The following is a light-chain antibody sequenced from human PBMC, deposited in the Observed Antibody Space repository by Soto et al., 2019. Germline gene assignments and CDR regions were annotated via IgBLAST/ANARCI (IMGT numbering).Light chain of an antibody. J-gene: IGKJ1*01. CDR1: QSVSSN. CDR2: GAS. Sequence: EIVMTQSPATLSVSPGERATLSCRASQSVSSNLAWYQQKPGQAPRHLIYGASTRATGIPARFSGSGSGKELTLTIGRLQYEDFAVYYCQQYNNWPPPWTFGQGTKVEIK. CDR3: QQYNNWPPPWT. V-gene: IGKV3-15*01.